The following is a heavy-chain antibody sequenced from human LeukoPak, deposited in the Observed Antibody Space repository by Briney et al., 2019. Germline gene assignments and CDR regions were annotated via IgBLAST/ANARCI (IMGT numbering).Heavy chain of an antibody. J-gene: IGHJ5*02. D-gene: IGHD2-21*01. CDR3: ARVEVIAMYNWFDP. CDR1: GGTFSSYA. CDR2: INPNSGGT. V-gene: IGHV1-2*02. Sequence: ASVKVSCKASGGTFSSYAISWVRQAPGQGLEWMGWINPNSGGTNYAQKFQGRVTMTRDTSISTAYMELSRLRSDDTAVYYCARVEVIAMYNWFDPWGQGTLVTVSS.